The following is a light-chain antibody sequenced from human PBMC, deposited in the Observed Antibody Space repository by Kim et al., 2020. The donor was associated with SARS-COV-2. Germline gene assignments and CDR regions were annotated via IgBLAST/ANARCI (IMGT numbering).Light chain of an antibody. CDR1: SSDVSGYNF. CDR2: DVS. J-gene: IGLJ3*02. Sequence: GQSITITSTGTSSDVSGYNFVSWYQQHPGKVPKLLIYDVSNRPSGVSNRFSGSKSGNTASLTISGLQAEDEADYYCSSYTNSDTRVFGGGTQLTVL. V-gene: IGLV2-14*03. CDR3: SSYTNSDTRV.